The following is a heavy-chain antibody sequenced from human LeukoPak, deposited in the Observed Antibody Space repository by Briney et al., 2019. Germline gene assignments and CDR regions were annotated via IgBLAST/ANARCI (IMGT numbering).Heavy chain of an antibody. Sequence: SETLSLTCTVSGGSISSSRYYWGWIRHPPGKGLEWTGNIYYSESTYYNPSLKSRVTISVDTSKNQFSLKLSSVTAADTAVYYCAKQRRDGYNYFDYWGQGTLVTVSS. CDR3: AKQRRDGYNYFDY. CDR1: GGSISSSRYY. CDR2: IYYSEST. J-gene: IGHJ4*02. D-gene: IGHD5-24*01. V-gene: IGHV4-39*01.